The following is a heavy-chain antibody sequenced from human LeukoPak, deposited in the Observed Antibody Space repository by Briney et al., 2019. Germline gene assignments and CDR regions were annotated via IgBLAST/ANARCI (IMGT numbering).Heavy chain of an antibody. J-gene: IGHJ6*03. CDR1: GGSISIYY. D-gene: IGHD3-10*01. CDR3: ARQSLWFGELSEGSHYYYYMDV. V-gene: IGHV4-59*01. CDR2: IYDSGST. Sequence: PSETLSLTCTVSGGSISIYYWSWIRQPPGRGLEGIGYIYDSGSTNYNPSLKSRVTISVDTSKNQFSLKLSSVTAADTAVYYCARQSLWFGELSEGSHYYYYMDVWGKGTTVTISS.